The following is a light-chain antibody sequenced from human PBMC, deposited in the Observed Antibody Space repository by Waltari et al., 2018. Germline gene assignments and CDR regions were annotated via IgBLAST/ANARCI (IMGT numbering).Light chain of an antibody. J-gene: IGKJ1*01. CDR1: QSIGNNY. Sequence: ENVLTQSPGTLSLSPGERATLSCRASQSIGNNYLAWYQQKPGQAPRLLIYAASIRATGIPDRFSGSGSGTDFTLTISRLEPEDFAVFYCHQYDRSPWTFSQGTKVEF. CDR3: HQYDRSPWT. V-gene: IGKV3-20*01. CDR2: AAS.